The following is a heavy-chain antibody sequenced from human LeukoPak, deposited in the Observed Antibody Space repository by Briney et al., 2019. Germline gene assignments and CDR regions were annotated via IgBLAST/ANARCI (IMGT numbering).Heavy chain of an antibody. Sequence: ASVTVSCKASGGTFSSYAISWVRQAPGQGLEWMGGIIPIFGTANYAQKFQGRVTITADESTSTAYMELSSLRSEDTAVYYCARAYCSGGSCYSWAYFDYWGQGTLVTVSS. D-gene: IGHD2-15*01. CDR1: GGTFSSYA. V-gene: IGHV1-69*13. CDR3: ARAYCSGGSCYSWAYFDY. CDR2: IIPIFGTA. J-gene: IGHJ4*02.